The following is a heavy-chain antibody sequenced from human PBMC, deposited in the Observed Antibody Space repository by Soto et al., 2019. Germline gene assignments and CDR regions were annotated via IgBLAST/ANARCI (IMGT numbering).Heavy chain of an antibody. CDR2: IYHSGST. CDR1: GGSISSSNW. D-gene: IGHD3-22*01. CDR3: ARSPDSSGYYPRWYYYGMDV. Sequence: QVQLQESGPGLVKPSGTLSLTCAVSGGSISSSNWWSWVRQPPGKGLEWIGGIYHSGSTNYNPSLKSRVTISVDKSKNQFSLKLSSVTAADTAVYYCARSPDSSGYYPRWYYYGMDVWGQGTTVTVSS. J-gene: IGHJ6*02. V-gene: IGHV4-4*02.